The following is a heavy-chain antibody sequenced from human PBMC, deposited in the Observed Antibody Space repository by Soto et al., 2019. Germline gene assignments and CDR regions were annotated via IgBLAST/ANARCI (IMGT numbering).Heavy chain of an antibody. CDR2: IIPIFGTA. Sequence: QVQLVQSGAEVKKPGSSVKVSCKASGGTFSSYAISWVRQAPGQGLEWMGGIIPIFGTANYAQKFQGRVTITADESTSTAYMELSSLRSEDTAVYYCAREIRRYIVVVTAMLNAFDIWGQGTMVTVSS. V-gene: IGHV1-69*12. J-gene: IGHJ3*02. CDR1: GGTFSSYA. CDR3: AREIRRYIVVVTAMLNAFDI. D-gene: IGHD2-21*02.